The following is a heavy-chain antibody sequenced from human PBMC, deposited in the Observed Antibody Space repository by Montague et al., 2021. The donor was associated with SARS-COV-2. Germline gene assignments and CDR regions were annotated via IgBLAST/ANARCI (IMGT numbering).Heavy chain of an antibody. CDR1: GGSINNYF. CDR3: ARGRTRVGQLSYFDY. D-gene: IGHD2-2*01. V-gene: IGHV4-59*13. CDR2: VNNDENT. J-gene: IGHJ4*02. Sequence: SETLSLTCTVSGGSINNYFWAWIRQTPEKGLEWTASVNNDENTNSHPSLKSRLTMDIATSKRQFPLSLNSVTAADTAVYYCARGRTRVGQLSYFDYWGQGILVTVSA.